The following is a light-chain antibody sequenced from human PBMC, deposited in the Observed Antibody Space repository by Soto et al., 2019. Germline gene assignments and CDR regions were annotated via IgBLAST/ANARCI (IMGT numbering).Light chain of an antibody. CDR2: EVN. Sequence: QSALTQPPSESGSPGQSVTISCTGTSSDVGRYNYVSWYQQHPGKAPKLMIYEVNLRPSGVPDRFSGFKSDNTASLTVSGLQAEDEADYYCSSYAGSNTVVFGGGTKLTVL. CDR1: SSDVGRYNY. J-gene: IGLJ2*01. CDR3: SSYAGSNTVV. V-gene: IGLV2-8*01.